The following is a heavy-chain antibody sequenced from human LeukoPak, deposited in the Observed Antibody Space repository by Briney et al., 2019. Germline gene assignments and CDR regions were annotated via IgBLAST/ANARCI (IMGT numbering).Heavy chain of an antibody. D-gene: IGHD2-21*02. Sequence: SETLSLTCTVSGGSISTSSYYWGWVRQPPGKGLEWIGNIFYSGSTYYSPSLKSRVTISLDTSRNQFSLKLNSVTAADTAVYYCAREESTTIYAFDIWGQGTMVTVSS. CDR3: AREESTTIYAFDI. V-gene: IGHV4-39*07. J-gene: IGHJ3*02. CDR2: IFYSGST. CDR1: GGSISTSSYY.